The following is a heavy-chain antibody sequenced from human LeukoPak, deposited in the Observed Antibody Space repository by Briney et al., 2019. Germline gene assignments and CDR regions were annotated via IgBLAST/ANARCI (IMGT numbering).Heavy chain of an antibody. CDR1: GFTFSSYG. J-gene: IGHJ3*02. Sequence: GGSLRLSCAASGFTFSSYGMHWVRRAPGKGLEWVAFIRYDGSNKYYADSVKGRFTISRDNSKNTLYLQMNSLRAEDTAVYYCAKDPRSAAAASFDIWGQGTMVTVSS. V-gene: IGHV3-30*02. CDR3: AKDPRSAAAASFDI. CDR2: IRYDGSNK. D-gene: IGHD6-13*01.